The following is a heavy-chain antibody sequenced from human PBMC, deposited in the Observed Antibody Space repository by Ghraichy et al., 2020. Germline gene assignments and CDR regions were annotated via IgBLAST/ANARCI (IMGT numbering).Heavy chain of an antibody. CDR3: ARWGFFGAAAGSPRGPHPDY. V-gene: IGHV3-7*03. CDR2: IKQDGSEK. J-gene: IGHJ4*02. CDR1: GFTFSSYW. D-gene: IGHD6-13*01. Sequence: GGSLRLSCAASGFTFSSYWMSWVRQAPGKGLEWVANIKQDGSEKYYVDSVKGRFTISRDNAKNSLYLQMNSLRAEDTAVYYCARWGFFGAAAGSPRGPHPDYLGQGTLVTGSS.